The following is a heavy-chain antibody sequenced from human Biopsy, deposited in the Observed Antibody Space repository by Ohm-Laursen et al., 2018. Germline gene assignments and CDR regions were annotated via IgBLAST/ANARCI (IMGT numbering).Heavy chain of an antibody. CDR1: GGSISSRNHY. V-gene: IGHV4-39*01. CDR3: ARHSLDDFWSGAHYYFDY. D-gene: IGHD3-3*01. CDR2: VYYSGST. J-gene: IGHJ4*02. Sequence: TLSLTCSVSGGSISSRNHYWGWLRQPPGKGLEWIGHVYYSGSTFYNSSLESRVTVSVDTSKNQFHLRLTSMIASDTAVYYCARHSLDDFWSGAHYYFDYWGLGTLVTVSS.